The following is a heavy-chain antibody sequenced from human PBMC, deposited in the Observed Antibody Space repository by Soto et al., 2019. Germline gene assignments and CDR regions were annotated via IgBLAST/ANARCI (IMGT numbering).Heavy chain of an antibody. CDR1: GFTFSSYW. V-gene: IGHV3-74*03. CDR2: INSDGSST. Sequence: EVQLVESGGGLVQPGGSLRLSCAASGFTFSSYWMHWVRQAPGKGLVWVSRINSDGSSTTYADSVKGRFTISRDNAKNTLYLQMNSLRAEDTAVYYCAREETCSSTSCYSVFDYWGQGTLVTVSS. J-gene: IGHJ4*02. CDR3: AREETCSSTSCYSVFDY. D-gene: IGHD2-2*01.